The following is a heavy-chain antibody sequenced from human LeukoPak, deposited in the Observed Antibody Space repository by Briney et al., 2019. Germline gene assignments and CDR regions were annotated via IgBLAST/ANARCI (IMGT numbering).Heavy chain of an antibody. CDR1: GGSISSGDYY. CDR2: IYYNGST. Sequence: SETLSLTCTVSGGSISSGDYYWRWIREHTGKGLGWIGYIYYNGSTYYNPSLKSRVTISVDTSKNQFSLKLSSVTAADTAVYYCARVLATSGSYYFPPDWYFDLWGRGTLVTVSS. V-gene: IGHV4-30-4*01. J-gene: IGHJ2*01. D-gene: IGHD1-26*01. CDR3: ARVLATSGSYYFPPDWYFDL.